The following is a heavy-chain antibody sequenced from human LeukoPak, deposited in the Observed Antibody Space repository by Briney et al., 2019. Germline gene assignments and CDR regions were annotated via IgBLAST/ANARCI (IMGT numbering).Heavy chain of an antibody. CDR1: GASISIYY. J-gene: IGHJ4*02. Sequence: TSETLSLTCTVSGASISIYYWTWIRQPPGKGLEWIGYMYYSGSTSYNPSLKSRVSMSVDTSKNQFSLNLRSVTAADTAVYYCARDQGGLFDYWGQGTLVTVSS. D-gene: IGHD2-15*01. CDR3: ARDQGGLFDY. CDR2: MYYSGST. V-gene: IGHV4-59*01.